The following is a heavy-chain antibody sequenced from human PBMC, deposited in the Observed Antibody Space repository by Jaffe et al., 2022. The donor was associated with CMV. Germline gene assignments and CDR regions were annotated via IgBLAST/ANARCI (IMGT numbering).Heavy chain of an antibody. V-gene: IGHV3-9*01. CDR1: GFRFDDYA. CDR2: ISWSSRNI. CDR3: VKGGPPSLAVTGAFDL. J-gene: IGHJ4*02. D-gene: IGHD6-19*01. Sequence: EGQLVESGGGLVQPGRSLRLSCAASGFRFDDYAMHWVRQAPGKGLQWVSSISWSSRNIGYADSVKGRFTISRDNAKNSLYLQMNSLRAEDTAFYYCVKGGPPSLAVTGAFDLWGQGTLVTVSS.